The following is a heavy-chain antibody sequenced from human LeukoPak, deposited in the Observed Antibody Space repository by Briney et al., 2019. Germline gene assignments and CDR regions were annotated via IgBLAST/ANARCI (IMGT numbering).Heavy chain of an antibody. J-gene: IGHJ5*02. CDR3: ARGGYSSGWFAGGVNWFDP. CDR2: IYYSGST. V-gene: IGHV4-30-4*08. D-gene: IGHD6-19*01. Sequence: PSETLSLTCTVSGGSISSGDYYWSWIRQPPGKGLEWIGYIYYSGSTYYNPSLKSRVTISVDTSKNQFSLKLSSVTAADTAVYYCARGGYSSGWFAGGVNWFDPWGQGTLVTVSS. CDR1: GGSISSGDYY.